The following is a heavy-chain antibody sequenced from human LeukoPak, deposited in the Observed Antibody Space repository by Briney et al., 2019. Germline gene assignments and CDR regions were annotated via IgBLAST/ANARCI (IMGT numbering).Heavy chain of an antibody. J-gene: IGHJ3*02. CDR3: ARDNGYCTNGVCSGAFDI. CDR2: INRNGDIS. D-gene: IGHD2-8*01. V-gene: IGHV3-20*04. CDR1: GFTLEDFG. Sequence: PGGSLRLSCEASGFTLEDFGMSWVRQVPGKGLEWVAGINRNGDISGHADSVKGRFTISRDNAKNSLYLQMNSLRAEDTALYYCARDNGYCTNGVCSGAFDIWGQGTMVTVSS.